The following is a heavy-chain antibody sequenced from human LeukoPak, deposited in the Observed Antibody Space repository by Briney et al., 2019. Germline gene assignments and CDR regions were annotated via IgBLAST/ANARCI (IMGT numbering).Heavy chain of an antibody. CDR1: GFTFSSYA. CDR2: ISGSGGST. Sequence: PGGSLRLSCAASGFTFSSYAMTWVRQAPGKGLEWVSTISGSGGSTYYADSVKGRFTISRDNSKDTVYLQMNSLRAEDTAVYYCAKDILAVGGSSWGVYFDDWGQGTLVTVSS. V-gene: IGHV3-23*01. D-gene: IGHD1-26*01. J-gene: IGHJ4*02. CDR3: AKDILAVGGSSWGVYFDD.